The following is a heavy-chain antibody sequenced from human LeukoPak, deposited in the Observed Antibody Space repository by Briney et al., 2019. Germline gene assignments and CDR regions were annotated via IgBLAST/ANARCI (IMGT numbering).Heavy chain of an antibody. CDR2: IYYSGST. CDR1: GGSISSYY. D-gene: IGHD3-10*01. CDR3: ARLAPMGVRGTRGLDY. J-gene: IGHJ4*02. Sequence: PSETLSLTCTVSGGSISSYYWGWIRQPPGKGLEWIGYIYYSGSTNYNPSLKSRVTISVDTSKNQYSLKLSSVTAADTAVYYCARLAPMGVRGTRGLDYWGQGTLVTVSS. V-gene: IGHV4-59*08.